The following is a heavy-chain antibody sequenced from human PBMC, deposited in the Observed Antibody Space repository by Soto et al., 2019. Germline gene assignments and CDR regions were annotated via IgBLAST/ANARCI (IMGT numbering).Heavy chain of an antibody. V-gene: IGHV1-8*01. CDR2: MNPNSGNT. J-gene: IGHJ4*02. CDR3: ARAEPYSTSSPFDY. D-gene: IGHD6-6*01. CDR1: GYTFTNYN. Sequence: QVQLVQSGAEVKKPGASVKVSCKTSGYTFTNYNINWVRQATGQGLEWMGWMNPNSGNTGYAQKFQGRVTMTRNTSITPAYMELSSLRSGATAVYYCARAEPYSTSSPFDYWGQGTLVTVSS.